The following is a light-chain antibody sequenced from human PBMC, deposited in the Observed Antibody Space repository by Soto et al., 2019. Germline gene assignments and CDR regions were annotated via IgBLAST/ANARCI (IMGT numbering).Light chain of an antibody. CDR3: SSYTSSSTYV. CDR1: SSVVGTYAL. CDR2: EVT. Sequence: QSALAQPASVSGSPGQSITISCTGTSSVVGTYALVSWFQQYPGKAPKIIIYEVTRRPSGVSNRFSGSKSGNTAYLTISDLQPEDEADYYCSSYTSSSTYVFGTGTKVTVL. V-gene: IGLV2-14*02. J-gene: IGLJ1*01.